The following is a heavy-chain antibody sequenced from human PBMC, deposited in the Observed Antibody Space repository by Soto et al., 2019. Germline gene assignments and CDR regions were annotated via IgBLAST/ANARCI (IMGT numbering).Heavy chain of an antibody. V-gene: IGHV3-23*01. Sequence: EAQLLESGGGLVQPGGSPRLSCSASGFIFNNYAMSWVRQAPGKGLEWVSGITGYGATTYYAESVKGRFTISRDNAKKTLYLQTSTLTAKDTAVYYCARDPLLYDSDWYPNWFGPWGQGTLVTVSS. CDR3: ARDPLLYDSDWYPNWFGP. CDR2: ITGYGATT. CDR1: GFIFNNYA. D-gene: IGHD6-19*01. J-gene: IGHJ5*02.